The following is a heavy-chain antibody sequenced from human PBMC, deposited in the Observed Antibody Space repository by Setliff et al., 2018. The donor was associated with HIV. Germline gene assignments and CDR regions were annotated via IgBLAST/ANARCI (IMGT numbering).Heavy chain of an antibody. CDR2: INPNSGGT. D-gene: IGHD1-26*01. J-gene: IGHJ6*03. CDR1: GYLFTGYY. Sequence: ASVKVSCKASGYLFTGYYMHWVRQAPGQGLEWMGWINPNSGGTNYAQKFQGRVTMTRDTSISTAHMELSRLTSDDTAVYYCARGVWELPPYYMDVWAKGTTVTVSS. CDR3: ARGVWELPPYYMDV. V-gene: IGHV1-2*02.